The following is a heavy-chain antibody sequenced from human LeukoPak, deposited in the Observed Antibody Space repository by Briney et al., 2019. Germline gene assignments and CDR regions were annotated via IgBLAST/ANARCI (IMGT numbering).Heavy chain of an antibody. J-gene: IGHJ4*02. CDR1: GFSFSNYW. CDR2: MKQDGSAR. Sequence: GGSLRLSCAGSGFSFSNYWMAWVRQAPGKGPEWVANMKQDGSARHYADSVKGRFTTSRDNAQNSVYLQMNSLRAEDTAVYYCARDVVGSLDYWGLGTLVTVSS. CDR3: ARDVVGSLDY. V-gene: IGHV3-7*01. D-gene: IGHD2-15*01.